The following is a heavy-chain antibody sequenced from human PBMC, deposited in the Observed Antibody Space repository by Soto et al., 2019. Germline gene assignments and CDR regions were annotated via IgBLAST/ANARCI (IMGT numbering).Heavy chain of an antibody. Sequence: QVQLQESGPGLVKPSQTLSLTCTVSGGSISSGGYYWSWIRQQPGKGLEWIGYIYYSGSTYYNPSLKSRLTISVDTSKNQFSLKLSSVTAADTAVYYCASRYCSSTSCYDFYYWGQGTLVTVSS. CDR1: GGSISSGGYY. CDR2: IYYSGST. CDR3: ASRYCSSTSCYDFYY. J-gene: IGHJ4*02. V-gene: IGHV4-31*03. D-gene: IGHD2-2*01.